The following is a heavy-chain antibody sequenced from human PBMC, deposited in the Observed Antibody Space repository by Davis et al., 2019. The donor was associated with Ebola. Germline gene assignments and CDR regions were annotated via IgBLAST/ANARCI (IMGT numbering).Heavy chain of an antibody. Sequence: GGSLRLSCAASGFSFSSYEMNWVRQAPGKGLEWVSYISSSGSTIYYADSVKGRFTISRDNAKNSLYLQMNSLRAEDTAVYYSARDLSITIFGVVYSGMDVWGQGTTVTVSS. D-gene: IGHD3-3*01. J-gene: IGHJ6*02. V-gene: IGHV3-48*03. CDR1: GFSFSSYE. CDR2: ISSSGSTI. CDR3: ARDLSITIFGVVYSGMDV.